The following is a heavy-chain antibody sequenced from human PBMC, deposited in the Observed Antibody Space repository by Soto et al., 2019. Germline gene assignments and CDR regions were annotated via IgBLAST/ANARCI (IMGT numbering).Heavy chain of an antibody. D-gene: IGHD3-16*01. CDR2: ISYDGSNK. V-gene: IGHV3-30*18. J-gene: IGHJ4*02. CDR3: AKEAGGSGYYFDY. CDR1: GFTFSSYG. Sequence: GGSLRLSCAASGFTFSSYGMHWVRQAPGKGLEWVAVISYDGSNKYYADSVKGRFTISRDNPKNTLYLQMNSLRAEDTAVYYCAKEAGGSGYYFDYWGQGTLVTVSS.